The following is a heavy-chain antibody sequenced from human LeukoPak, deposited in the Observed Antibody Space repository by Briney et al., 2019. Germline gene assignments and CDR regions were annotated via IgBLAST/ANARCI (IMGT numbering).Heavy chain of an antibody. Sequence: ASVKVSCKASGYTFTSYYMHWVRQAPGQGLEWMGIINSSGGSTSYAQKFQGRVTMTRDTSTSTVYMELSSLRSEDTAVYYCARDIRNDILTGGVDGMDVWGQGTTVTVSS. J-gene: IGHJ6*02. D-gene: IGHD3-9*01. CDR2: INSSGGST. V-gene: IGHV1-46*01. CDR1: GYTFTSYY. CDR3: ARDIRNDILTGGVDGMDV.